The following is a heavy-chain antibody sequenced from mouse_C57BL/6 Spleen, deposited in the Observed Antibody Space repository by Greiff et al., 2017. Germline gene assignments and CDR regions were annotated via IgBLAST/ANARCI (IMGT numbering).Heavy chain of an antibody. J-gene: IGHJ2*01. Sequence: DVHLVESGPGLVKPSQSLSLTCSVTGYSITSGYYWNWIRQFPGNKLEWMGYISYDGSNNYNPSLKNRISITRDTSKNQFFLKLNSVTTEDTATYYCARDQLGRFDYLGQGTTLTVSS. CDR2: ISYDGSN. D-gene: IGHD4-1*02. V-gene: IGHV3-6*01. CDR1: GYSITSGYY. CDR3: ARDQLGRFDY.